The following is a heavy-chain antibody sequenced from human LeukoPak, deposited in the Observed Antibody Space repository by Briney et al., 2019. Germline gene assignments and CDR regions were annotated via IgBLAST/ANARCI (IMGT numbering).Heavy chain of an antibody. CDR3: AADQSSSSSTYFDY. Sequence: GASVKVSCKASGYTFTGYYMHWVRQAPGQGLEWMGWINPNSGGTNYAQKFQGRVTITRDMSTSTAYMELSSLRSEDTAVYYCAADQSSSSSTYFDYWGQGTLVTVSS. CDR2: INPNSGGT. D-gene: IGHD6-6*01. J-gene: IGHJ4*02. V-gene: IGHV1-2*02. CDR1: GYTFTGYY.